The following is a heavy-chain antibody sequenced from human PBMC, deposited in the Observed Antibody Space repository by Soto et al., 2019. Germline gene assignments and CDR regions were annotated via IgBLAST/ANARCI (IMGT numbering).Heavy chain of an antibody. CDR2: IIPILGIA. J-gene: IGHJ6*02. V-gene: IGHV1-69*02. CDR3: ARGSIYYGSGSYYNEPDYYYGMDV. Sequence: SVKVSCKASGGTFSSYTISWVRQAPGQGLEWMGRIIPILGIANYAQKFQGRVTITADKSTSTAYMELSSLRSEDTAVYYCARGSIYYGSGSYYNEPDYYYGMDVWGQGTTVTVS. D-gene: IGHD3-10*01. CDR1: GGTFSSYT.